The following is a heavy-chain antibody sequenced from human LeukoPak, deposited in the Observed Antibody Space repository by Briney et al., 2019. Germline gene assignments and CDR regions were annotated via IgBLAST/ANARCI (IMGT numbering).Heavy chain of an antibody. CDR2: STSDGSST. J-gene: IGHJ4*02. CDR3: ARDGSLPDY. D-gene: IGHD1-26*01. Sequence: GGSLRLSCEASGFTFSNYWWPWVGQLPGKGPVWVCRSTSDGSSTSYADSVKGRFTISRDNVKNTLFLQMSSLRAEDTAMYYCARDGSLPDYWGQGTLVTVSS. V-gene: IGHV3-74*01. CDR1: GFTFSNYW.